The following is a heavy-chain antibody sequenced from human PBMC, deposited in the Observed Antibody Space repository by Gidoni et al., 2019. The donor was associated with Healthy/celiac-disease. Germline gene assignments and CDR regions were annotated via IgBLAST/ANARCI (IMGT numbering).Heavy chain of an antibody. Sequence: QVQPVESGGGLVKPGGSLRLSCAASGFTFSAYYMSWIRQAPGKGLEWVSYISSSGSTIYYADSVKGRFTISRDNAKNSLYLQMNSLRAEDTAVYYCARARILAAAKYWYFDLWGRGTLVTVSS. CDR2: ISSSGSTI. V-gene: IGHV3-11*01. J-gene: IGHJ2*01. D-gene: IGHD6-13*01. CDR3: ARARILAAAKYWYFDL. CDR1: GFTFSAYY.